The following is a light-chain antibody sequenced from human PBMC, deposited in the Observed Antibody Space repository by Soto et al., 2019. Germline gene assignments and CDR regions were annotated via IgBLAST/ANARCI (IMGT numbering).Light chain of an antibody. V-gene: IGKV3-20*01. CDR1: QRVSSSY. Sequence: EIVLTQSPGTLSLSPGERATLSSRASQRVSSSYLAWYQQKPGQAPRLLIYGASSRATGIPDRFSGSGSGTAFTLTISRLEPEDFAVYYCQQYGSSPPMYTFGQGTKLEI. CDR3: QQYGSSPPMYT. J-gene: IGKJ2*01. CDR2: GAS.